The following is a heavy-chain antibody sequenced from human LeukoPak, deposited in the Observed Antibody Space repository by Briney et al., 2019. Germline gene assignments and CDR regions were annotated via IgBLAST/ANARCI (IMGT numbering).Heavy chain of an antibody. CDR3: ASKALDYFCFDS. CDR2: ISGSGGST. J-gene: IGHJ4*02. D-gene: IGHD3-16*01. CDR1: GFTFSSYA. V-gene: IGHV3-23*01. Sequence: GGSLRLSCAASGFTFSSYAMSWVRQAPGKGLEWVSAISGSGGSTYYADSVKGRFTISRDDAKNSLYLQMNSLRAEDTAVYYCASKALDYFCFDSWGQGTLVTVSS.